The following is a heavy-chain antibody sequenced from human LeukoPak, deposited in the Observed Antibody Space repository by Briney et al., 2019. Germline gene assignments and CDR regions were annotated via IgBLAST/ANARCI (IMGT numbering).Heavy chain of an antibody. Sequence: ASVKVSCKASGGTFSSYAISWVRQAPGQGLEWMGGIIPIFGTANYAQKFQGRVTITADESTSTAYMELSSLRSEDTAVYYCARDRVGATGYFDYWGQGTLVTVSS. CDR3: ARDRVGATGYFDY. V-gene: IGHV1-69*13. J-gene: IGHJ4*02. CDR1: GGTFSSYA. D-gene: IGHD1-26*01. CDR2: IIPIFGTA.